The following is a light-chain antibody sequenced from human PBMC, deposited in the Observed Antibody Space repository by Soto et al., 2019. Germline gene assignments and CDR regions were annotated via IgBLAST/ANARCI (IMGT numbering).Light chain of an antibody. Sequence: DIVMTQSPDSLAVSLGERATINCKSSQSVFFNSNNKNYLAWYQQKPGQPPKLLIYWASTRKSGVPDRFSGSGSGTDFTLTISSLQAEDVAFYYCQQYYNIPPTFGQGTKVEI. CDR1: QSVFFNSNNKNY. V-gene: IGKV4-1*01. CDR2: WAS. J-gene: IGKJ1*01. CDR3: QQYYNIPPT.